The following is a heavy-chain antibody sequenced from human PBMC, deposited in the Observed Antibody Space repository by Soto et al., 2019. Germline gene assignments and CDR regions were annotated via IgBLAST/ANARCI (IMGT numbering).Heavy chain of an antibody. CDR2: INPDSGDT. D-gene: IGHD2-21*02. V-gene: IGHV1-2*02. CDR3: ARDPGDRTFEN. J-gene: IGHJ4*02. Sequence: QVQLVQSGTEVKKSGASVKVSCEASGYTFTAYYIHWVRQAPGQGLEWMGWINPDSGDTSYAQKFQGRVTMTRDTSCDPAYMELSSLRSDDTDIYYCARDPGDRTFENWGQGTLVTVSS. CDR1: GYTFTAYY.